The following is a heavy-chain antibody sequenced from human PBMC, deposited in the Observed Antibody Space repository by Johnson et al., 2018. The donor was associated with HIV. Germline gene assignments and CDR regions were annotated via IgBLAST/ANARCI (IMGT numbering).Heavy chain of an antibody. V-gene: IGHV3-73*01. CDR1: GFSFSGSA. CDR2: IRSRGNTYAT. CDR3: ARDGGSSPVQGAFDI. J-gene: IGHJ3*02. D-gene: IGHD3-16*01. Sequence: VQLVESGGGVVQPGRSLRLSCAASGFSFSGSAMHWVRQASGEGLEWVGRIRSRGNTYATAYAPAVKGRFTISRDNAKNSLYLQMNSLRAEDTAVYYCARDGGSSPVQGAFDIWGQGTMVTVSS.